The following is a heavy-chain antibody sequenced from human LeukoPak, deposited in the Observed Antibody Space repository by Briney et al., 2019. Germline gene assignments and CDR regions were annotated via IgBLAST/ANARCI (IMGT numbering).Heavy chain of an antibody. Sequence: PSETLSLTCTVSGGSVSSGSYYWSWIRQPPGKGLEWIGYIYYSGSTNYNPSLKSRVTKSVDTSKNQFSLKLSSVTAADTAVYYCARAATVVTNLDYWGQGTLVTVSS. D-gene: IGHD4-23*01. CDR3: ARAATVVTNLDY. J-gene: IGHJ4*02. CDR1: GGSVSSGSYY. CDR2: IYYSGST. V-gene: IGHV4-61*01.